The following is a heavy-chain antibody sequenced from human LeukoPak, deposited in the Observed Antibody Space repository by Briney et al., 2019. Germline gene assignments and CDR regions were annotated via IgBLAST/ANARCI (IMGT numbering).Heavy chain of an antibody. CDR2: ISGSGGST. V-gene: IGHV3-23*01. D-gene: IGHD3-3*01. J-gene: IGHJ6*02. Sequence: GGSLRLSCAASGFTFSSYAMSWVRQAPGKGLEWVSAISGSGGSTYYADSVKGRFTISRDNSKNTLYLQMSSLRAEDTAVYYCAKDNGGYDFWSGYYYYYSYGMDVWGQGTTVTVSS. CDR3: AKDNGGYDFWSGYYYYYSYGMDV. CDR1: GFTFSSYA.